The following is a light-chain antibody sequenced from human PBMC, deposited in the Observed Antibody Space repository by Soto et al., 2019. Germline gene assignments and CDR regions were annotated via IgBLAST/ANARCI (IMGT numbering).Light chain of an antibody. J-gene: IGKJ4*01. Sequence: EIVLSQSPGTLSLSPCKRATLSCRASQSVSSTYLAWYQQKPGQAPSLLIYGASSRATGIPARFSGSGSGTEFTLTISSLQPEDFAVYYCQQYDSSPLTFGGGT. V-gene: IGKV3-20*01. CDR2: GAS. CDR1: QSVSSTY. CDR3: QQYDSSPLT.